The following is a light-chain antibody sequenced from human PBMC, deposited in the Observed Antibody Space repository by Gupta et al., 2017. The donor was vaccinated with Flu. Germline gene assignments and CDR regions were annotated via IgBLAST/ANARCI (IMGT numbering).Light chain of an antibody. CDR3: YSYAGYNTWV. CDR1: GSDIGTYNY. J-gene: IGLJ2*01. Sequence: QSAAVQPRSVSGFPGQTVTISCGGAGSDIGTYNYVSWYQQYPGKAPKVIIFDVTRRPSGVPSRFSGSRAGDTASLTISGLQAEEEADYYCYSYAGYNTWVFGTGTKVTV. CDR2: DVT. V-gene: IGLV2-11*01.